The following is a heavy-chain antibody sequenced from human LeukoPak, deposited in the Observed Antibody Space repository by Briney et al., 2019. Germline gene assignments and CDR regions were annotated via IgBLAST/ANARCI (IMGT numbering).Heavy chain of an antibody. J-gene: IGHJ3*02. CDR2: ISSSSSYI. CDR1: GFTFTRYG. CDR3: ATEGYYYGFDI. Sequence: GGSLRLSCAASGFTFTRYGMSWVRQAPGKGLEWVSSISSSSSYIYYADSVKGRLTISRDNAKNSLYLQMNSLRAEDTAVYYCATEGYYYGFDIWGQGTMVTVSS. V-gene: IGHV3-21*01. D-gene: IGHD3-10*01.